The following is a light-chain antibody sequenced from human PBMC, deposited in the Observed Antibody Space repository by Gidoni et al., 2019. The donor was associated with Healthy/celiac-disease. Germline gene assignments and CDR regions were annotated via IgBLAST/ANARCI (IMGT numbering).Light chain of an antibody. CDR1: QSISSW. CDR2: KAS. J-gene: IGKJ1*01. CDR3: QQYNSYSWT. Sequence: DIQMTQSPSTLSASVGDRVTITGRASQSISSWLAWYQQKPGKATKLLIYKASSLESGVPSRFSGSGSRTEFTLTISSLQPDDFATYYCQQYNSYSWTFGQGTKVEIK. V-gene: IGKV1-5*03.